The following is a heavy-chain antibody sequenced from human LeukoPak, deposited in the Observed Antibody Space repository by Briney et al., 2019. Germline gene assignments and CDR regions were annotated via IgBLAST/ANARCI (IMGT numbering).Heavy chain of an antibody. CDR1: GFTFSSYE. D-gene: IGHD3-10*01. CDR2: ISSSGSTI. Sequence: GGSLRLSCAASGFTFSSYEMNWVRQAPGKGLEWVSYISSSGSTIYYADPVKGRFTISRDNAKNPLYLQMNSLRAEDTAVYYCAREGSSYAPSGPFFFDYWGQGTLVTVS. CDR3: AREGSSYAPSGPFFFDY. J-gene: IGHJ4*02. V-gene: IGHV3-48*03.